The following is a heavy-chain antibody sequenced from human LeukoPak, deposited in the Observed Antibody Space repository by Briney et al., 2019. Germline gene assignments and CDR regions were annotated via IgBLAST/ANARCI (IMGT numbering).Heavy chain of an antibody. CDR2: VSYSGST. Sequence: SETLSLTCTVSGDSLSSNYWSWIRQPPGKGLEWIGYVSYSGSTNYNPSLKSRVTISVDTSKTQFSLKLRSVTAADTAVYYCARHADSGFGQLAFDYWGQGTLVTVSS. CDR1: GDSLSSNY. CDR3: ARHADSGFGQLAFDY. D-gene: IGHD3-10*01. V-gene: IGHV4-59*01. J-gene: IGHJ4*02.